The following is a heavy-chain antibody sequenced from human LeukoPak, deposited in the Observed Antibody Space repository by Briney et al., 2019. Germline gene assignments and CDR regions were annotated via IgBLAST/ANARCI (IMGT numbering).Heavy chain of an antibody. D-gene: IGHD3-22*01. Sequence: PGRSLRLSCVASGFTFSRNGMHWVRQAPGEGLEWVAVIWNDGSNKHYADSVKGRFTISRDNSKNTLFLQMNSLRAEDTAVYSCARGGYYDSSGYYGRLDYWGQGTLVTVSS. V-gene: IGHV3-33*01. CDR1: GFTFSRNG. J-gene: IGHJ4*02. CDR2: IWNDGSNK. CDR3: ARGGYYDSSGYYGRLDY.